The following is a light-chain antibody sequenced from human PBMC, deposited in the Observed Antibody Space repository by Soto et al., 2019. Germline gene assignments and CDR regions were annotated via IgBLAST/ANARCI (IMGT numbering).Light chain of an antibody. CDR3: QVWDSSVLHHV. CDR1: NIGSKN. Sequence: YGLTQSPSVSVAPGRTARSTCGGNNIGSKNVHWFQQRPGQAPVLVVFDDDDRPSGIPDRFSGSNSGNTATLTISRVEAGDEADYYCQVWDSSVLHHVFGTGTKVTVL. J-gene: IGLJ1*01. CDR2: DDD. V-gene: IGLV3-21*02.